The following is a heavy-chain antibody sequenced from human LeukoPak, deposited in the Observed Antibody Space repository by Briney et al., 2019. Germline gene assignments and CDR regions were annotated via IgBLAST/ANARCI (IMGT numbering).Heavy chain of an antibody. V-gene: IGHV3-48*03. Sequence: PGGSPRLSCAASGFTFSSYEMNWVRQAPGKGLEWVSYISSSGSTIYYADSVKGRFTISRDNAKNSLYLQMNSLRAEDTAVYYCAREGYGDYSEIDYWGQGTLVTVSS. CDR1: GFTFSSYE. CDR3: AREGYGDYSEIDY. CDR2: ISSSGSTI. D-gene: IGHD4-17*01. J-gene: IGHJ4*02.